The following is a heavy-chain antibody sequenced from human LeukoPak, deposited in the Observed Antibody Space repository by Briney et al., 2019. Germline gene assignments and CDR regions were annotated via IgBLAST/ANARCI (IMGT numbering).Heavy chain of an antibody. Sequence: GRSLRLSCAASGFTFSSYGMHWVRQAPGEGLEWVAVIWYDGSNKYYADSVKGRFTISRDNSKNTLYLQMNSLRAEDTAVYYCAREVCSGRSCSIDYWGQGTLVTVSS. V-gene: IGHV3-33*01. D-gene: IGHD2-15*01. J-gene: IGHJ4*02. CDR3: AREVCSGRSCSIDY. CDR2: IWYDGSNK. CDR1: GFTFSSYG.